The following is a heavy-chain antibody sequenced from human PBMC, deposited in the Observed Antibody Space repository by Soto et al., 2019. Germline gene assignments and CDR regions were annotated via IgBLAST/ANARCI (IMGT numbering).Heavy chain of an antibody. V-gene: IGHV5-51*01. D-gene: IGHD3-22*01. CDR3: ARKDKSGYFNWFDP. CDR2: IFPSDSDT. Sequence: GESLKISCRTSGYKLTSSWIAWVRQKPGKGLEWMGIIFPSDSDTRYSPSFQGQVTISADRSTSTVFLQWASLKASDTAVYFCARKDKSGYFNWFDPWGQGTLVTVSS. CDR1: GYKLTSSW. J-gene: IGHJ5*02.